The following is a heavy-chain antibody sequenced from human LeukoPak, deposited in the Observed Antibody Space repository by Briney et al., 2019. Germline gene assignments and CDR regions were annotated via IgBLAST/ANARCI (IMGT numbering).Heavy chain of an antibody. J-gene: IGHJ4*02. D-gene: IGHD6-19*01. CDR2: IYYSGST. Sequence: PSETLSLTCTVSGGSISSYYWSWIRQPPGKGLEWIGYIYYSGSTNYNPSLKSRVTISVDTSKNQFSLKLSSVTAADTAVYYCARAETYSSGWYDAFFDYWGQGTLVTVSS. V-gene: IGHV4-59*01. CDR3: ARAETYSSGWYDAFFDY. CDR1: GGSISSYY.